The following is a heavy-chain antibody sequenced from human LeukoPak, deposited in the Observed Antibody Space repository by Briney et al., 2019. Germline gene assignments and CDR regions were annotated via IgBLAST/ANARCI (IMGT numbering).Heavy chain of an antibody. D-gene: IGHD3-3*01. CDR3: ARAGWNDFWSGPNYYYYGMDV. Sequence: SVKVSCKASGGTFSSYAISWARQAPGQGLEWMGGIIPIFSTANYAQKFQGRVTITADESTSTAYMELSSLRSEDTAVYYCARAGWNDFWSGPNYYYYGMDVWGQGTTVTVSS. CDR2: IIPIFSTA. CDR1: GGTFSSYA. J-gene: IGHJ6*02. V-gene: IGHV1-69*13.